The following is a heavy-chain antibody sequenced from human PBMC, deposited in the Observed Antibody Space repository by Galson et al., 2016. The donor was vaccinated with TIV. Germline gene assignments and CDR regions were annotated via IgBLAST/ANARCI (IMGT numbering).Heavy chain of an antibody. V-gene: IGHV2-5*02. Sequence: PALVKPTQTLTLTCSFSGFSLASTAVGVGWVRQHPGEALDWLGLIYWDDQKWYRPSLQNRMTITKDTSKTHVVLTLTNLEPADTGTYYCAHGSGWLLDYWGQGILVTVSS. CDR2: IYWDDQK. CDR3: AHGSGWLLDY. J-gene: IGHJ4*02. CDR1: GFSLASTAVG. D-gene: IGHD6-19*01.